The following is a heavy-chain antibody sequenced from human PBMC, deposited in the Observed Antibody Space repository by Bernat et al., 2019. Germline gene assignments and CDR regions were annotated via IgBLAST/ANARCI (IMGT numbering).Heavy chain of an antibody. CDR1: GFTFSDYY. CDR2: ISSSSSYT. V-gene: IGHV3-11*05. D-gene: IGHD5-12*01. CDR3: ARVSQWLRSYYFDY. Sequence: QVQLVESGGGLVKPGGSLRLSCAASGFTFSDYYMSWIRQAPGKGLEWVSYISSSSSYTYYADSVKGRFTISRDNAKNSLYLQMNSLRAEDTAVYYCARVSQWLRSYYFDYWGQGTLVTVSS. J-gene: IGHJ4*02.